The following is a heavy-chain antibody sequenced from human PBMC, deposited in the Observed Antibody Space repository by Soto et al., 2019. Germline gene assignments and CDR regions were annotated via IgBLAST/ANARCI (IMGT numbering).Heavy chain of an antibody. Sequence: QVQLVQSGAEVKKPGSSVKVSCKASGGTFSSYAISWVRQAPGQGLEWMGGIIPIFGTANYAQNFQGRVTITADESTSPAYMELSSLRSEDTAVYYCARDLRAAGRPGMDVWGQGTTVTVSS. CDR1: GGTFSSYA. CDR3: ARDLRAAGRPGMDV. D-gene: IGHD6-13*01. V-gene: IGHV1-69*01. J-gene: IGHJ6*02. CDR2: IIPIFGTA.